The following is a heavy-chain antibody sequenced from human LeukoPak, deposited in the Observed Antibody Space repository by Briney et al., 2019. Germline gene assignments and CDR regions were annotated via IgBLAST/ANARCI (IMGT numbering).Heavy chain of an antibody. CDR2: INQDESAR. D-gene: IGHD1-26*01. V-gene: IGHV3-7*01. CDR3: ARVGATSWY. J-gene: IGHJ4*02. Sequence: GGSLRLSCAASGFTFSRYWMSWVRQAPGKGLEWVASINQDESARHYVDSVRGRFTISRGNAKNTLFLQMNSLRVEDTAVYYCARVGATSWYWGQGTLVTVSS. CDR1: GFTFSRYW.